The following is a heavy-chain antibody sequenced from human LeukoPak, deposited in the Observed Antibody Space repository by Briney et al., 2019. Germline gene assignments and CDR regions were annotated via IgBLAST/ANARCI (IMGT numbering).Heavy chain of an antibody. J-gene: IGHJ5*02. CDR2: IIPIFGTA. D-gene: IGHD6-19*01. CDR3: ARGQGSSGWYWFDP. CDR1: GGTFSSYA. V-gene: IGHV1-69*05. Sequence: GASVKVSCKASGGTFSSYAISWVRQAPGQGLEWMGGIIPIFGTANYAQKLQGRVTMTTDTSTSTAYMELRSLRSDDTAVYYCARGQGSSGWYWFDPWGQGTLVTVSS.